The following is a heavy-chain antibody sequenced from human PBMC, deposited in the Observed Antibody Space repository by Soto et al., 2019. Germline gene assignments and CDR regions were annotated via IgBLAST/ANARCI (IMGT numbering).Heavy chain of an antibody. CDR1: GFPFTTYG. Sequence: QVQLVESGGGVVQPGRSLRLSCAASGFPFTTYGMHWVREGPGKGLEWVAVISYDGRNKYYADSVKGGCTIARANSKNTLYLQMNSVRPEDTALYYCVGGQYYFDYRGQGTLVTVSS. D-gene: IGHD3-10*01. V-gene: IGHV3-30*03. CDR3: VGGQYYFDY. CDR2: ISYDGRNK. J-gene: IGHJ4*02.